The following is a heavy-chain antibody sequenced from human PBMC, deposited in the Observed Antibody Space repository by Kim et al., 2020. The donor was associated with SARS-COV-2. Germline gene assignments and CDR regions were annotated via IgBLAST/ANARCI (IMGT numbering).Heavy chain of an antibody. CDR1: GGSISSSSYY. D-gene: IGHD3-10*01. CDR3: ARDFDGSGSYYNEYYFDY. CDR2: IYYSGST. Sequence: SETLSLTCTVSGGSISSSSYYWGWIRQPPGKGLEWIGNIYYSGSTYYNPSLKSRVTISVDTSKNQFSLKLSSVTAADTAVYYCARDFDGSGSYYNEYYFDYWGQGTLVTVSS. J-gene: IGHJ4*02. V-gene: IGHV4-39*07.